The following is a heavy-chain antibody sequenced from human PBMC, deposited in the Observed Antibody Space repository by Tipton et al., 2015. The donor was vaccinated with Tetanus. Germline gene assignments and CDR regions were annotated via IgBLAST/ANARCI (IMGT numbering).Heavy chain of an antibody. CDR2: INHSGST. Sequence: TLSLTCTVSGGSISSSSYYWGWIRQPPGKGLEWIGEINHSGSTNYNPSLKSRVTISVDTSKNQFSLKLSSVTAADTAVYYCARHRGRAFDYWGQGTLVTVSS. J-gene: IGHJ4*02. CDR1: GGSISSSSYY. V-gene: IGHV4-39*01. D-gene: IGHD3-10*01. CDR3: ARHRGRAFDY.